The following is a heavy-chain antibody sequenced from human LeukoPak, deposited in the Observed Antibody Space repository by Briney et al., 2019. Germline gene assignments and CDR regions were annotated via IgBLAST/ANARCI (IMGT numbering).Heavy chain of an antibody. V-gene: IGHV3-13*01. D-gene: IGHD2-21*02. J-gene: IGHJ4*02. CDR1: GFTFSNYD. Sequence: GGSLRLSCAASGFTFSNYDMVWIRQVTGKGLEWVSGIGVSGDTYYSDSVKGRFTVSREGARNSLYLQMNSLRAGDTAIYYCAKAPDCRTSWCLSRXXXYLDSWGQGTLVTVSS. CDR2: IGVSGDT. CDR3: AKAPDCRTSWCLSRXXXYLDS.